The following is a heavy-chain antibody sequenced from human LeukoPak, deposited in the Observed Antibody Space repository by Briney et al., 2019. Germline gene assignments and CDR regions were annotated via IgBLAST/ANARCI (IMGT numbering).Heavy chain of an antibody. CDR1: GGSISSSSYY. CDR3: ARITLSGVSADY. Sequence: SETLSLTCTVSGGSISSSSYYWGWIRQPPGKGLEWIGSIYYSGSTYYNPSLKSRVTISVDTSKNQFSLKLSSVTAADTAVYYCARITLSGVSADYWGQGTLVTVSS. CDR2: IYYSGST. V-gene: IGHV4-39*01. D-gene: IGHD2/OR15-2a*01. J-gene: IGHJ4*02.